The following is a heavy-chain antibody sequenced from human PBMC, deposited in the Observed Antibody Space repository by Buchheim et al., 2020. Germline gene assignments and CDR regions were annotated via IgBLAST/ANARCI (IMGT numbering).Heavy chain of an antibody. D-gene: IGHD3-10*01. CDR1: GFTFSSYG. Sequence: QVQLVESGGGVVQPGRSLRLSCAASGFTFSSYGMHWVRQAPGKGLEWVAVISYDGSNKYYADSVKGRFTISRDNSKNTLYLQMNSLRAEDTAVYYCAKAIHDDNTYYYGSGESYYYYGMDVWGQGTT. V-gene: IGHV3-30*18. J-gene: IGHJ6*02. CDR3: AKAIHDDNTYYYGSGESYYYYGMDV. CDR2: ISYDGSNK.